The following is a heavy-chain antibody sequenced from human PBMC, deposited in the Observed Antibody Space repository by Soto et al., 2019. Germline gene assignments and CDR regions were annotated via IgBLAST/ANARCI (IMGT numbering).Heavy chain of an antibody. V-gene: IGHV3-30-3*01. D-gene: IGHD3-10*01. CDR1: GFTFSSYA. CDR3: ARDKGIPMVRGVMGYFDY. CDR2: ISYDGSNK. Sequence: GGSLRLSCAASGFTFSSYAMHWVRQAPGKGLEWVAVISYDGSNKYYADSVKGRFTISRDNSKNTLYLQMNSLRAEDTAVYYCARDKGIPMVRGVMGYFDYWGQGTLVTVSS. J-gene: IGHJ4*02.